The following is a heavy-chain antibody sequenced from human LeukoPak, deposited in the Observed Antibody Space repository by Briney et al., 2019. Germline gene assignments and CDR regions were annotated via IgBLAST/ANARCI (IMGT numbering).Heavy chain of an antibody. J-gene: IGHJ4*02. V-gene: IGHV3-30*18. Sequence: GGSLRLSCAAPGFTFSSYGMHWVRQAPGKGLEWVAVISYDGSNKYYADSVKGRFTISRDNSKNTLYLQMNSLRAEDTAVYYCAKLDDYSFDYWGQGTLVTVSS. CDR2: ISYDGSNK. CDR3: AKLDDYSFDY. CDR1: GFTFSSYG. D-gene: IGHD5-24*01.